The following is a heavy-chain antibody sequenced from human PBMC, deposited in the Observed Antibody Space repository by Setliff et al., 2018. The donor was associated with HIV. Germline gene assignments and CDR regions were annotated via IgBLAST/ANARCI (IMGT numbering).Heavy chain of an antibody. D-gene: IGHD3-3*01. CDR3: ARDVRDGFEEWFSTLDDGMDV. J-gene: IGHJ6*02. Sequence: ASVKVSCKSSGYIFTTHYIHWVRQAPGQGIEWMGMSNPSSRTTIYAQKFRGRMTLTKDESTTTVYTELSRLRSDDTAVYYCARDVRDGFEEWFSTLDDGMDVWGQGTTVTVSS. CDR2: SNPSSRTT. CDR1: GYIFTTHY. V-gene: IGHV1-46*01.